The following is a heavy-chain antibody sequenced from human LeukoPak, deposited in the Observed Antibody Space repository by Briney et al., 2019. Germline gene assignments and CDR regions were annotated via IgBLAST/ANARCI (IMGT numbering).Heavy chain of an antibody. J-gene: IGHJ5*02. CDR2: ISAYNGNT. D-gene: IGHD3-10*01. V-gene: IGHV1-18*01. Sequence: ASVKVSCKASGYTFTSYGISWVRQAPGQGLEWMGWISAYNGNTNYAQKLQGRVTMTTDTSTSTAYMELRSLRSDDTAVYYCARAGSMVRRVIIGNNWFDPWGQGTLVTVSS. CDR1: GYTFTSYG. CDR3: ARAGSMVRRVIIGNNWFDP.